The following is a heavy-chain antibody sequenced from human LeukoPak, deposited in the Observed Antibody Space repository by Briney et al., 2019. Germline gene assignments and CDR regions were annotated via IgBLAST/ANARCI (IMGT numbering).Heavy chain of an antibody. CDR3: AHRHIAAAGNGRYFDY. V-gene: IGHV2-5*01. CDR2: IYWNDDK. Sequence: TLSLTCSVSGYSFTSGHYWGWIRQPPGKGLEWLALIYWNDDKRYSPSLKSRLTITKDTSKNQVVLTMTNMDPVDTATYYCAHRHIAAAGNGRYFDYWGQGTLVTVSS. J-gene: IGHJ4*02. CDR1: GYSFTSGHY. D-gene: IGHD6-13*01.